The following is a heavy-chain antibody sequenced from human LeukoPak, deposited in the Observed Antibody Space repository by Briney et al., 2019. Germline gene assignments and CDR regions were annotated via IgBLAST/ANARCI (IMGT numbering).Heavy chain of an antibody. J-gene: IGHJ4*02. D-gene: IGHD3-10*01. V-gene: IGHV3-30*02. CDR3: AREGFSTMVRGVIIDY. CDR2: IRYDAITQ. CDR1: GFTFSNYG. Sequence: GGSLRLSCAASGFTFSNYGMHWVRQAPGKGLKWVAFIRYDAITQYYSDSVKGRFTISRDNSKNTLYLQMNSLRAEDTAVYYCAREGFSTMVRGVIIDYWGQGTLVTVSS.